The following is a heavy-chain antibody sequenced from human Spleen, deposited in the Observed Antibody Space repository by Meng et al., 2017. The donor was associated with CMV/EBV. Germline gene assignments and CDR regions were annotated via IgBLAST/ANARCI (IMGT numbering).Heavy chain of an antibody. D-gene: IGHD2-15*01. CDR2: ISPDRGGT. Sequence: KVSCKASGYPFTGYYLHWVRQAPGQGLEWMGWISPDRGGTKYAQKFQGRVTMTRDTSISTAYMELSRLRSDDTAVYYCARGGSGGYWGQGTLVTVSS. J-gene: IGHJ4*02. V-gene: IGHV1-2*02. CDR1: GYPFTGYY. CDR3: ARGGSGGY.